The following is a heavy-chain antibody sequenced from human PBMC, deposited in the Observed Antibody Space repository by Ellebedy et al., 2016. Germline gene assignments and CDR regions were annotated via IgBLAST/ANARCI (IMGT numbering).Heavy chain of an antibody. CDR2: IIPILGIA. D-gene: IGHD2-21*01. Sequence: ASVKVSCKASGGTFSSYAISWVRQAPGQGLEWMGRIIPILGIANYAQRFQGRVTITADKSTSTAYMELSSLRSEDTAVYYCARVSDWYFDYWGQGTLVTVSS. J-gene: IGHJ4*02. CDR1: GGTFSSYA. V-gene: IGHV1-69*04. CDR3: ARVSDWYFDY.